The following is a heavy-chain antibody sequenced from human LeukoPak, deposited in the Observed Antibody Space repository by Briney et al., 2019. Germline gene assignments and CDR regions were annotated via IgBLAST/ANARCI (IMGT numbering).Heavy chain of an antibody. Sequence: EESLKISCQGSGYSFSKYWIGWVRQMPEKGLEWMGIIYPGDSDARYSPSFQGQVTISVDKSTNTAYLQWGSLKASDTAMCYCARLPSIVRSTSMLDYWGQGTLVTVSS. V-gene: IGHV5-51*01. CDR1: GYSFSKYW. J-gene: IGHJ4*02. D-gene: IGHD1-26*01. CDR2: IYPGDSDA. CDR3: ARLPSIVRSTSMLDY.